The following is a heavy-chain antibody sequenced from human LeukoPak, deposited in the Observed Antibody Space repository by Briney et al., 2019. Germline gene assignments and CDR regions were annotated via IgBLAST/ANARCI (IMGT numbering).Heavy chain of an antibody. CDR1: GYTFTSYG. V-gene: IGHV1-18*01. D-gene: IGHD2-2*01. J-gene: IGHJ6*03. Sequence: ASVKVSCKASGYTFTSYGISWVRQAPGQGLEWMGWISAYNGNTNYAQKLQGRVTMTTDTSTSTAYMELRSLRSDDTAVYYCARDRDCSSTSCYFYYYYYMDVWGKGTTVTVSS. CDR2: ISAYNGNT. CDR3: ARDRDCSSTSCYFYYYYYMDV.